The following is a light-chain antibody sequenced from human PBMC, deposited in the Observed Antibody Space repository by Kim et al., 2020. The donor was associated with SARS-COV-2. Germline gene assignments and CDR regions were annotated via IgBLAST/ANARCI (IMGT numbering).Light chain of an antibody. Sequence: AAVGDGVNITCRASQDIRNDLGWYQQNPGRAPKRLIYGASSLQSGVPSRFSGSGSGTELTLTISSVQPEDFATYFCLQHSTYPITFGQGTRLEIK. CDR2: GAS. V-gene: IGKV1-17*01. J-gene: IGKJ5*01. CDR1: QDIRND. CDR3: LQHSTYPIT.